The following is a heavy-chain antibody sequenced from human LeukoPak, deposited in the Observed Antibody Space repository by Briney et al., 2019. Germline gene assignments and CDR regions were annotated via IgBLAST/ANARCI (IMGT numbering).Heavy chain of an antibody. Sequence: ASMKVSCKASGYTFINYDINWVRQATGQGLEWMGWMNPHTANTGYAQKFQGRVTITWNTSISTVYMELSSLRSDDTAVYYCARAYDILTGHDYWGQGTLVIVSS. CDR3: ARAYDILTGHDY. CDR1: GYTFINYD. CDR2: MNPHTANT. J-gene: IGHJ4*02. V-gene: IGHV1-8*03. D-gene: IGHD3-9*01.